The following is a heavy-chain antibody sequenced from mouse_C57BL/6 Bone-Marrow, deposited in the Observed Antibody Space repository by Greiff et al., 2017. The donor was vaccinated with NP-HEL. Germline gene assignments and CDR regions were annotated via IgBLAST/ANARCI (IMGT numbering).Heavy chain of an antibody. D-gene: IGHD1-1*01. Sequence: QVQLQQPGAELVMPGASVKLSCKASGYTFTSYWMHWVKQRPGQGLEWIGEIDPSDSYTNYNQKFKGKSTLTVDKSSSTAYMQLSSLTSEDSAVYYCARPHYYGSSYWCAYWGQGTLVTVSA. CDR3: ARPHYYGSSYWCAY. CDR2: IDPSDSYT. J-gene: IGHJ3*01. V-gene: IGHV1-69*01. CDR1: GYTFTSYW.